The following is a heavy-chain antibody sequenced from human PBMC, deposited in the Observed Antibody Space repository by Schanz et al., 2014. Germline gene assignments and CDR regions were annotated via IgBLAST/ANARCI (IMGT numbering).Heavy chain of an antibody. V-gene: IGHV3-48*01. CDR3: VRVSFADPRLYRGMDRDIDY. D-gene: IGHD5-18*01. J-gene: IGHJ4*02. CDR1: GFTFSSNS. CDR2: IGSSSSRI. Sequence: VQLVESGGGVVQPGRSLRLSCAASGFTFSSNSMNWVRQAPGKGLEWISYIGSSSSRIDHADSVKGRFTISRDNAKNSVFLQMNSLRAEDTAVYYCVRVSFADPRLYRGMDRDIDYWGQGTLVTVSS.